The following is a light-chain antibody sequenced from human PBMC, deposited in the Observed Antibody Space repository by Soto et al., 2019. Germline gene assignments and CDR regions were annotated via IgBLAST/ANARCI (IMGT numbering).Light chain of an antibody. Sequence: QSALTQPPSASGSLGQSVTISSTGTSGDIGTYKYVSWYQHLPGQAPKLIIYDVSDRPSGVPERFSGSKSGNTASLTVSGLQTDDEADYYFTSYARSNYGLFGGGTQLTVL. V-gene: IGLV2-8*01. CDR3: TSYARSNYGL. CDR1: SGDIGTYKY. J-gene: IGLJ2*01. CDR2: DVS.